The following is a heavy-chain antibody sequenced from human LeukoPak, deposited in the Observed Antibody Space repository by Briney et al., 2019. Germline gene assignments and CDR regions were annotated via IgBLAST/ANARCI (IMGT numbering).Heavy chain of an antibody. Sequence: KPSETLSLTCTVSGGSISSYYWSWIRQPPGKGLEWIGYIYYSGSTNYNPSLKSRVTISVDTSKNQFSLKLSSVTAADTAVYYCARGLVSLGVYYYGMDVWGQGTTVTISS. D-gene: IGHD3-16*01. CDR3: ARGLVSLGVYYYGMDV. J-gene: IGHJ6*02. V-gene: IGHV4-59*01. CDR2: IYYSGST. CDR1: GGSISSYY.